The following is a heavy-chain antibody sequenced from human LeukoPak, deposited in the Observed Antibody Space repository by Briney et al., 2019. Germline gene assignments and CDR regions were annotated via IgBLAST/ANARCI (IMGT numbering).Heavy chain of an antibody. CDR3: ARHKRYCSGGSCYSRFYYFDY. D-gene: IGHD2-15*01. CDR2: INHSGST. CDR1: GGSFSGYY. V-gene: IGHV4-34*01. Sequence: PSETLSLTCAVYGGSFSGYYWSWIRQPPGKGLEWIGEINHSGSTNYNPSLKSRVTISVDTSKNQFSLKLSSVTAADTAVYSCARHKRYCSGGSCYSRFYYFDYWGQGTLVTVSS. J-gene: IGHJ4*02.